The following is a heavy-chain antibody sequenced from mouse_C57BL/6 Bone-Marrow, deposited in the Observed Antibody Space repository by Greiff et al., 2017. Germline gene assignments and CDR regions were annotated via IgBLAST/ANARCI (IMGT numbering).Heavy chain of an antibody. V-gene: IGHV5-6*01. J-gene: IGHJ2*01. Sequence: EVHLVESGGDLVKPGGSLKLSCAASGFTFSSYGMSWVRQTPDKRLEWVATISSGGSYTYYPASVKGRFTTSRDNAKNTLDLQMSSLKSEDTAMYYCARHWDYGGSWFAYWGQGTTLTVSS. CDR1: GFTFSSYG. CDR3: ARHWDYGGSWFAY. CDR2: ISSGGSYT. D-gene: IGHD2-4*01.